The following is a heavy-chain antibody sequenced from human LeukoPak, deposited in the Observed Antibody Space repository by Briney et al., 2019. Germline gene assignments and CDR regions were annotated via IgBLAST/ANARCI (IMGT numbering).Heavy chain of an antibody. CDR1: GFTFRNYT. Sequence: GGSLRLSCAASGFTFRNYTMTWVRQAPGKGLEWVSAISGSGGSTYYADSVKGRFTISRENSKNTLYLQMNRLRDEDTALFFCAKEVKDTVYYHLDNWGQGTLVTVSS. CDR2: ISGSGGST. J-gene: IGHJ4*02. V-gene: IGHV3-23*01. CDR3: AKEVKDTVYYHLDN. D-gene: IGHD3-10*01.